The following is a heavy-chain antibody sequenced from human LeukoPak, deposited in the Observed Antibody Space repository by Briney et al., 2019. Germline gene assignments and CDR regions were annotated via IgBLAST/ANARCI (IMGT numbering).Heavy chain of an antibody. CDR3: ARALVPAAIRGGDNWFDP. D-gene: IGHD2-2*02. CDR1: GYSFTSYW. V-gene: IGHV5-51*01. J-gene: IGHJ5*02. Sequence: HGESLKISCKGSGYSFTSYWIGWVRQMPGKGLEWMGIIYPGDSDTRYSPSFQGQVTISADKSISTAYLQWSSLKASDTAMYYCARALVPAAIRGGDNWFDPWGQGTLVTVSS. CDR2: IYPGDSDT.